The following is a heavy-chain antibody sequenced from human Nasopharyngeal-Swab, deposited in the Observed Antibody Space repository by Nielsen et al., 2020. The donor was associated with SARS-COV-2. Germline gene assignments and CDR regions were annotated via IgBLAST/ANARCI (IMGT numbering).Heavy chain of an antibody. Sequence: SVKVSCKASGGTFSSYAISWVRQAPGQRLEWMGGIIPIFGTANYAQKFQGRVTITADESTSTAYMELSSLRSEDTAVYYCARGIAAADYYYYGMDVWGQGTTVTVSS. CDR1: GGTFSSYA. CDR2: IIPIFGTA. V-gene: IGHV1-69*13. J-gene: IGHJ6*02. D-gene: IGHD6-13*01. CDR3: ARGIAAADYYYYGMDV.